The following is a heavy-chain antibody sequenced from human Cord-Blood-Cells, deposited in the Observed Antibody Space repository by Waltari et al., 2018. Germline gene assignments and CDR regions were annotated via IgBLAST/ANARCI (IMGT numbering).Heavy chain of an antibody. J-gene: IGHJ3*02. Sequence: QLQLQESGPGLVKPSETLSLTCTVSGGSISSSSYYWGWIRQPPGKGLEWIGSIYYSGSTYYNPSLKSRVTISVDTSKNQFSLKLSSVTAADTAVYYCARHRTGDDAVDIWGQGTMVTDSS. V-gene: IGHV4-39*01. CDR1: GGSISSSSYY. CDR2: IYYSGST. CDR3: ARHRTGDDAVDI. D-gene: IGHD7-27*01.